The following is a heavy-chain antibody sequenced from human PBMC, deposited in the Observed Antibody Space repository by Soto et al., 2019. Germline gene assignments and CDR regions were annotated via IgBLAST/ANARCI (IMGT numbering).Heavy chain of an antibody. D-gene: IGHD3-9*01. CDR1: GYTFTSYY. CDR2: INPSGGST. V-gene: IGHV1-46*01. Sequence: ASVKVSCTASGYTFTSYYMHWVRQAPGQGLEWMGIINPSGGSTSYAQKFQGRVTMTRDTSTSTVYMELSSLRSEDTAVYYCARDPYYDILTGYSLPLYYYGMDVWGQGTTVTVSS. J-gene: IGHJ6*02. CDR3: ARDPYYDILTGYSLPLYYYGMDV.